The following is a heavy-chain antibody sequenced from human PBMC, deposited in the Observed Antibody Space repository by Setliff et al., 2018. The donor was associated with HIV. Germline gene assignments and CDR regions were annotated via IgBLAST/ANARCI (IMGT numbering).Heavy chain of an antibody. V-gene: IGHV4-61*09. Sequence: SETLSLTCTVSGGSIRRGSYYWNWIRQPAGEGLEWIGHISSSGSTKSNPSLRNRVTLSLDTSKNQVSLRLRSVFAGDTAVYYCAKDRSGSYRTFDYWGPGILVTV. CDR1: GGSIRRGSYY. J-gene: IGHJ4*02. D-gene: IGHD1-26*01. CDR3: AKDRSGSYRTFDY. CDR2: ISSSGST.